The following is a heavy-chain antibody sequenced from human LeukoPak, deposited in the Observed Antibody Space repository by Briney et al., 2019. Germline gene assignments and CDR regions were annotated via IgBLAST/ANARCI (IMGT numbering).Heavy chain of an antibody. D-gene: IGHD5-12*01. CDR1: GFTFSSYE. CDR3: ARHTGYDFAFDY. CDR2: ISSSGRTI. Sequence: GGSLRLSCVASGFTFSSYEMNWVRQAPGKGLEWVSYISSSGRTIHYADSVKGRFSISRDNAKNSLYLQMNSLRAEDTAVYYRARHTGYDFAFDYWGQGTLVTVSS. V-gene: IGHV3-48*03. J-gene: IGHJ4*02.